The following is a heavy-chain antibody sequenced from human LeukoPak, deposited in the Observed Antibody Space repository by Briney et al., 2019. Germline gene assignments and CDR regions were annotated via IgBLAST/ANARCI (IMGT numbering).Heavy chain of an antibody. J-gene: IGHJ4*02. D-gene: IGHD5-12*01. Sequence: ASVKVSCKASGYTFTGYYMHWVRQAPGQGLEWMGWINPNSGGSNYAQKFKGRVTMTRDTSISTGYMELSRLRSDDTAVYYCASPRQSKAGYRNWGQGTLVTVSS. CDR2: INPNSGGS. V-gene: IGHV1-2*02. CDR1: GYTFTGYY. CDR3: ASPRQSKAGYRN.